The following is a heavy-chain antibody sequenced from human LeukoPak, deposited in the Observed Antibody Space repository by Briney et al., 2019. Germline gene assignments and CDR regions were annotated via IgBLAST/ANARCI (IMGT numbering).Heavy chain of an antibody. J-gene: IGHJ4*02. CDR1: GGSISSSSYY. V-gene: IGHV4-39*01. D-gene: IGHD4-17*01. CDR2: IYYSGST. Sequence: ASETLSLTCTVSGGSISSSSYYWGWIRQPPGKGLEWIGSIYYSGSTYHNPSLKSRVTISVDTSKNQFSLKLNYVTAADTAVYYCATQYYGDSVNPFDYWGQGTLVTVSS. CDR3: ATQYYGDSVNPFDY.